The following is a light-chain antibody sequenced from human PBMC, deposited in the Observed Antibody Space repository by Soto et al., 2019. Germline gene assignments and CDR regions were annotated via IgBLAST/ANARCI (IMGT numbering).Light chain of an antibody. Sequence: QSALTQPPSASGSPGQSVTISCTGTSRDVGGYSYVSWYQQHPGKAPKLMIYEITKRPSGVPDRFSGSKSGNTASLTVSGLQTEDEADYYCSSYAGGNSWVFGGGTKLTVL. V-gene: IGLV2-8*01. CDR2: EIT. CDR1: SRDVGGYSY. CDR3: SSYAGGNSWV. J-gene: IGLJ3*02.